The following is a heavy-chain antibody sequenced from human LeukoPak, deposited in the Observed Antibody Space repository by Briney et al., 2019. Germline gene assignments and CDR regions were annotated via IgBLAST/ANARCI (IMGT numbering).Heavy chain of an antibody. CDR2: IYYSGST. V-gene: IGHV4-39*01. CDR1: GGSISSSSYY. CDR3: ASRYYYNLGSFPFDF. Sequence: SETLSLTCTVSGGSISSSSYYWGWIRQPPGKGLEWIGSIYYSGSTYYNPSLKSRVTISVDTSKNQFSLKLSSVTAANTAVYYCASRYYYNLGSFPFDFWGQGTLVTVSS. D-gene: IGHD3-10*01. J-gene: IGHJ4*02.